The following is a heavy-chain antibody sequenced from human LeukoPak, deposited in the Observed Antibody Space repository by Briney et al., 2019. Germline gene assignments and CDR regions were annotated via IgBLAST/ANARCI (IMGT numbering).Heavy chain of an antibody. J-gene: IGHJ4*02. CDR3: ARGTYYYDSSGYYSRFDY. V-gene: IGHV4-39*07. Sequence: PSETLSLTCTVSGGSISSSSYYWGWIRQPPGKGLEWIGSIYYSGSTNYNPSLKSRVTISVDTSKNQFSLKLSSVTAADTAVYYCARGTYYYDSSGYYSRFDYWGQGTLVTVSS. CDR2: IYYSGST. CDR1: GGSISSSSYY. D-gene: IGHD3-22*01.